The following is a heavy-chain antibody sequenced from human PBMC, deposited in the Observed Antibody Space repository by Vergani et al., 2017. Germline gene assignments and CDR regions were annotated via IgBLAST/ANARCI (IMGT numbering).Heavy chain of an antibody. CDR3: ARGRPFADDV. CDR2: MNPKTGNT. J-gene: IGHJ4*02. D-gene: IGHD1-1*01. CDR1: GYTFTDYD. V-gene: IGHV1-8*03. Sequence: QVQLVQSGAEVQKPGASVKVSCRTSGYTFTDYDINWVRQSTGQGLECVGWMNPKTGNTVYAQQLQGRVSLTRDTSINTAYMELSSLTSDDTAVYFCARGRPFADDVWGQGTLVTVSS.